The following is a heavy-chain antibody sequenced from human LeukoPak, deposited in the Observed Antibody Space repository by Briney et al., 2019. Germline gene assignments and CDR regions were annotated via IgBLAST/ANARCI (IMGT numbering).Heavy chain of an antibody. Sequence: GESLNISCQGSGYSFTTYWIGWVRQMPGKGLEWMGIIYPGDSNTRYSPSFQGQVTISADKSISTAYLQRSSLKASDTAMYYCARARISSLSVNWFDPWGQGSLVTVSS. D-gene: IGHD6-6*01. CDR3: ARARISSLSVNWFDP. J-gene: IGHJ5*02. CDR1: GYSFTTYW. V-gene: IGHV5-51*01. CDR2: IYPGDSNT.